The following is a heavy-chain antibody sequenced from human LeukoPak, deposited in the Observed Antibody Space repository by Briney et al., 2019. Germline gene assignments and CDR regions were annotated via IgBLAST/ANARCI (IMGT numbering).Heavy chain of an antibody. V-gene: IGHV3-30*04. J-gene: IGHJ3*02. CDR1: GFTFSSYA. CDR3: ARDLLGSGPDDAFDI. Sequence: GGSLRLSCAASGFTFSSYAMHWVRQAPGKGLEWVAVISYDGSNKYYADSVKGRFTISRDNAKNSLYLQMNSLRAEDTALYYCARDLLGSGPDDAFDIWGQGTMVTVSS. CDR2: ISYDGSNK. D-gene: IGHD3-10*01.